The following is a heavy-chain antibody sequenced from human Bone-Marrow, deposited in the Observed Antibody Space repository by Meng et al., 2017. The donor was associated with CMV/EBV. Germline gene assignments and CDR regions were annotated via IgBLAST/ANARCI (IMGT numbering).Heavy chain of an antibody. CDR1: GFTFSSYT. Sequence: GQSLKISCTASGFTFSSYTMNWVRQAPGKGLEWVSSISSGSTSIYYTDSVRGRFAISRDNAKNSLYLQMNSLRAEDTAVYYCAREDVIPVAPFDYLGQGTLVTVSS. CDR3: AREDVIPVAPFDY. V-gene: IGHV3-21*01. D-gene: IGHD2-2*01. CDR2: ISSGSTSI. J-gene: IGHJ4*02.